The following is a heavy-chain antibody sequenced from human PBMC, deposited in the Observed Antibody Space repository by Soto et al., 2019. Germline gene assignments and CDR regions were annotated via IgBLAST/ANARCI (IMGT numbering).Heavy chain of an antibody. CDR3: AREASFGLAIYFDF. D-gene: IGHD3-3*01. V-gene: IGHV3-72*01. Sequence: PGGSLRLSCAASGFIFSDYYMDWVRQAPGKGLEWVGRSRNRAHSYTTEYAAAVKGRFTISRDDSKNSLYLQMNSLKTEDTAVYYCAREASFGLAIYFDFWGQGTPVTVSS. J-gene: IGHJ4*02. CDR1: GFIFSDYY. CDR2: SRNRAHSYTT.